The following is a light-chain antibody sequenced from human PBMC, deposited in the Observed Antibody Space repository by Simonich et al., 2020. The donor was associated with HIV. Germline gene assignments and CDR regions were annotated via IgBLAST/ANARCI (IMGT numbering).Light chain of an antibody. V-gene: IGLV1-47*01. J-gene: IGLJ3*02. CDR1: RSNIESNY. CDR2: RSK. CDR3: AAWDDSLSGRV. Sequence: QSVLTQPPSASGTPGQRVTISCSGSRSNIESNYVYWYQQLPGTAPKVLIYRSKQRPAGVPDRFSGSKAGTSASLAISGLRSEDEADYYCAAWDDSLSGRVFGGGTKLTVL.